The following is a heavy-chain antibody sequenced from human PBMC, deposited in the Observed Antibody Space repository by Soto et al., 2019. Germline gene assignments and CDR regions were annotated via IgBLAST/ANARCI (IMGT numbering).Heavy chain of an antibody. CDR2: ISDDGKNK. V-gene: IGHV3-30*18. CDR1: GFTFRTYG. J-gene: IGHJ3*01. D-gene: IGHD5-18*01. Sequence: GGSLRLSCAASGFTFRTYGMHWVRPAPGKGLEWVAVISDDGKNKYNIGSVEGRFTISRDNSKNMLFLQMNGLRTEDTAVYYCAKGGGYTDGTNDAFDFLGPGIMVTVSS. CDR3: AKGGGYTDGTNDAFDF.